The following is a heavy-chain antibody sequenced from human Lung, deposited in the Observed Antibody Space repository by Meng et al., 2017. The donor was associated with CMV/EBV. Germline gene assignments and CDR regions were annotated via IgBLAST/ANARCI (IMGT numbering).Heavy chain of an antibody. J-gene: IGHJ6*02. D-gene: IGHD2-2*01. CDR3: TGYCSSTSCLLYYYYGMDV. Sequence: GESLKISCAASGFTFSGSAMHWVRQASGKGLEWVGRIRSKANSYATAYAASVKGRFTISRDDSKNTAYLQMNSLKTEDTAVYYCTGYCSSTSCLLYYYYGMDVWGRGTTVTVSS. V-gene: IGHV3-73*01. CDR2: IRSKANSYAT. CDR1: GFTFSGSA.